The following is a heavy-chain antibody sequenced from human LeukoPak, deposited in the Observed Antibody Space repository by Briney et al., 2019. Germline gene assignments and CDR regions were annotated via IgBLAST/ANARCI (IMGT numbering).Heavy chain of an antibody. CDR3: AKGPLSFGELTVKYLQD. D-gene: IGHD3-10*01. CDR1: RFKFSGYA. Sequence: GGSLRLSCSAARFKFSGYAMSWVRQAPGKGLEWVSDISGSGGSTFYADAVKGRFTISRDNSKNTLFLQMHSLSVEDTAVYFCAKGPLSFGELTVKYLQDWGQGTLVTVSS. J-gene: IGHJ1*01. CDR2: ISGSGGST. V-gene: IGHV3-23*01.